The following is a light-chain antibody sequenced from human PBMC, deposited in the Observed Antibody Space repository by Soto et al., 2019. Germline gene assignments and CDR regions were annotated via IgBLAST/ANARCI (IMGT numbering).Light chain of an antibody. CDR1: QSVAKN. CDR2: AAS. Sequence: ETVMTQSPDTLSVSPGERVTLSCRASQSVAKNVAWYQHKPGQPPRLLISAASTRATGIPARFGGSGSGTEFTLTISSLQSEDFAVYFCQQFNHWPGTFGQGTKLEMK. J-gene: IGKJ2*01. V-gene: IGKV3-15*01. CDR3: QQFNHWPGT.